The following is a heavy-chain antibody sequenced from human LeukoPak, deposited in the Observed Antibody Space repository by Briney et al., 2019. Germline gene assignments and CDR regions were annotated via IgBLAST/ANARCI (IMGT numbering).Heavy chain of an antibody. J-gene: IGHJ4*02. D-gene: IGHD1-26*01. V-gene: IGHV6-1*01. CDR2: TYYGSKWYL. CDR3: ARGYFISGFDY. CDR1: GDSASSNSAA. Sequence: SETLSLTCAISGDSASSNSAAWNWIRQCPSRGLEWLGRTYYGSKWYLDYALSVKSRITINPDTSKNQFSLQLNSVTPEDTAVYYCARGYFISGFDYWGQGSLVTVSS.